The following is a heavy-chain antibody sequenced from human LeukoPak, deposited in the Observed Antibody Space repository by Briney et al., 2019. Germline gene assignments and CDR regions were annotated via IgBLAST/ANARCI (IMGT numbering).Heavy chain of an antibody. CDR2: IYSSGSA. Sequence: SETLSLTCTVSGSSINNNFWTWIRQPPGKGLEWIGYIYSSGSADYNPSIKSRVIISGDTSKNQISLKLTSVTAADTAVYFCARHRDYYDTWGRGTLVTVSS. V-gene: IGHV4-59*08. CDR1: GSSINNNF. J-gene: IGHJ2*01. D-gene: IGHD3-22*01. CDR3: ARHRDYYDT.